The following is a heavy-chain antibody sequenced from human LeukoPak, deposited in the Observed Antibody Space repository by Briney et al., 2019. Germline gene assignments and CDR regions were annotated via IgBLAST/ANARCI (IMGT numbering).Heavy chain of an antibody. CDR2: INSDGSLT. V-gene: IGHV3-74*01. J-gene: IGHJ6*02. CDR1: VLTSLIYW. Sequence: QPGGSLRLFCAASVLTSLIYWMHWVRQAPGEGLGWISRINSDGSLTSYADSVKGRFTISRDNAKKTVYLQMNSLRAEDTAVYYCARSGSTYYYGMDVWGQGTTVTVSS. D-gene: IGHD3-10*01. CDR3: ARSGSTYYYGMDV.